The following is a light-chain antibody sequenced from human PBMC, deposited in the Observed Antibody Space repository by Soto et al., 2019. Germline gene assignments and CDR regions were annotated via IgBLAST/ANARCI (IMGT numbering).Light chain of an antibody. CDR2: GAS. Sequence: QMTQSPASLSASVGDRVTISCRASQGIRSDLGWYQQKPGKAPNRLIYGASTLQNGVPSRFSGSGSGTEFTLTITSLQPEDFATYYCLRHNSYPLTFGGGTKVEMK. CDR1: QGIRSD. J-gene: IGKJ4*01. CDR3: LRHNSYPLT. V-gene: IGKV1-17*01.